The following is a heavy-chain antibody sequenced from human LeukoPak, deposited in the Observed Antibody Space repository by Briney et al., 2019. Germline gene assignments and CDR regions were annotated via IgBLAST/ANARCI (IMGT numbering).Heavy chain of an antibody. CDR2: IHYNGNT. CDR3: ARSTSSGWFFDS. Sequence: PSETLSLTCTVSGGSISSGGYYWSWIRQHPGKGLEWIGYIHYNGNTYYNPSLKSRVTISLDTSKTQFSLKLSSVTAADTAVYYCARSTSSGWFFDSWGQGTLVTVSS. D-gene: IGHD6-19*01. CDR1: GGSISSGGYY. J-gene: IGHJ4*02. V-gene: IGHV4-31*03.